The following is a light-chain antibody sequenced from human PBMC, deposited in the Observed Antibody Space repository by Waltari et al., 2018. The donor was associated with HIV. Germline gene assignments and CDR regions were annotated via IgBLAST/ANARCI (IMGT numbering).Light chain of an antibody. CDR1: RTNIGAGYD. CDR2: RNV. CDR3: QSYDTSLGGWV. V-gene: IGLV1-40*01. Sequence: QSVLTQPPSVSGAPGQRVTISCTGSRTNIGAGYDVHWYQQLPGTAPKLLIFRNVNRPSGVPDRFSGSKSGTSASLAITGLQAEDNADFYCQSYDTSLGGWVFGGGTKLTVL. J-gene: IGLJ3*02.